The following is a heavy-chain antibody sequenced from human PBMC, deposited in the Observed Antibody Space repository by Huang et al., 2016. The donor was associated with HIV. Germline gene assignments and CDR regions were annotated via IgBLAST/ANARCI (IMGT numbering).Heavy chain of an antibody. D-gene: IGHD5-18*01. Sequence: QVQLVKSGAEVKKPGASVKVSCKASGYTFSSFGISWVRQAPGQGLEWVGWISVYNGNTKFAQKFQGRLTMTTDTSTSTAYMELRSLRSDDTAVYYCARGGGIQLWLLGYYYMDVWGNGTTVTVSS. J-gene: IGHJ6*03. V-gene: IGHV1-18*01. CDR3: ARGGGIQLWLLGYYYMDV. CDR1: GYTFSSFG. CDR2: ISVYNGNT.